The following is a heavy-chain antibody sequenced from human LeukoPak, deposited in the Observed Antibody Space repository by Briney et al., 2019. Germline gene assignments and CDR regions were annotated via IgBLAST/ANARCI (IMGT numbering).Heavy chain of an antibody. CDR1: GGSISSNSYY. CDR3: AREGNGDRPLDY. J-gene: IGHJ4*02. Sequence: PSETLFLTCTVSGGSISSNSYYWSWIRQPAGKGLEWIGRIYTSGSTNYNPSLKSRVTMSVDTSKNQFFLKLSSVTAADTAVYYCAREGNGDRPLDYWGQGTLVTVSS. V-gene: IGHV4-61*02. CDR2: IYTSGST. D-gene: IGHD4-17*01.